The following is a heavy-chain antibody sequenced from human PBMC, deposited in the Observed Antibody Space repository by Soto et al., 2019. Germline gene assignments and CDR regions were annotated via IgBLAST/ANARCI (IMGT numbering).Heavy chain of an antibody. CDR1: GGTFSSYA. CDR3: ARDLGLYCSGGSCYGDDAFDI. CDR2: IVPIFGTA. J-gene: IGHJ3*02. D-gene: IGHD2-15*01. V-gene: IGHV1-69*06. Sequence: GASVKVSCKASGGTFSSYAISWVRQAPGQGLEWVGGIVPIFGTANYAQKFQGRVTITADKSTSTAYMELSSLRSEDTAVYYCARDLGLYCSGGSCYGDDAFDIWGQGTMVTVSS.